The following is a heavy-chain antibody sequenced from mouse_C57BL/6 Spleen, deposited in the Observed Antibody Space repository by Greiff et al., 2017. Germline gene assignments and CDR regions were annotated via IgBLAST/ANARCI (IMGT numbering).Heavy chain of an antibody. V-gene: IGHV5-17*01. D-gene: IGHD1-1*01. Sequence: EVKLMESGGGLVKPGGSLKLSCAASGFTFSDYGMHWVRQAPEKGLEWVAYISSGSSTIYYADTVKGRFTISRDNAKNTLFLQMTSLRSEDTAMYYCAITTVVEGNYCDDWGQGTTLTVSS. CDR1: GFTFSDYG. J-gene: IGHJ2*01. CDR2: ISSGSSTI. CDR3: AITTVVEGNYCDD.